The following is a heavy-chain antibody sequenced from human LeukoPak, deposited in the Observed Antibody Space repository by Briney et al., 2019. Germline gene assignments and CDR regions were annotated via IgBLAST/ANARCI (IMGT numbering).Heavy chain of an antibody. CDR3: ARGDILTGYSY. V-gene: IGHV4-34*01. CDR2: INHRGST. J-gene: IGHJ4*02. D-gene: IGHD3-9*01. Sequence: SETLSLTCAVYGRSFRGYCWSWIRQPPGKGLEWIGEINHRGSTKYNPTLKSRVTISVDTSKNQFSLNLRSATAADTAVYYCARGDILTGYSYWGQGTLVTVSS. CDR1: GRSFRGYC.